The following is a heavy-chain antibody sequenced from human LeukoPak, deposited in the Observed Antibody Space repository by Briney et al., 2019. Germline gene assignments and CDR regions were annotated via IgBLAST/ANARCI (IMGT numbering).Heavy chain of an antibody. CDR2: ISGSGGST. J-gene: IGHJ4*02. CDR1: GFTFSNYN. D-gene: IGHD3-22*01. CDR3: AKETITMIVVVIATSFDY. Sequence: GGSLRLSCAASGFTFSNYNMNWVRQAPGKGLEWVSAISGSGGSTYYADSVKGRFTISRDNSKNTLYLQMYSLRAEDTAVYYCAKETITMIVVVIATSFDYWGQGTLVTVSS. V-gene: IGHV3-23*01.